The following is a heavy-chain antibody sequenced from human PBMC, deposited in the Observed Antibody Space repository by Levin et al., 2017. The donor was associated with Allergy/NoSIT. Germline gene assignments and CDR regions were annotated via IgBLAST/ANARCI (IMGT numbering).Heavy chain of an antibody. Sequence: GGSLRLSCAASGFTFTNYWMSWVRQAPGKGLEWVANIKQDGSENYYVDSVKGRFTISRDNAKNSLCLQMNSLRVEDTAVYYCARATTGDLDYWGQGTLVTVSS. CDR2: IKQDGSEN. D-gene: IGHD7-27*01. CDR1: GFTFTNYW. CDR3: ARATTGDLDY. J-gene: IGHJ4*02. V-gene: IGHV3-7*01.